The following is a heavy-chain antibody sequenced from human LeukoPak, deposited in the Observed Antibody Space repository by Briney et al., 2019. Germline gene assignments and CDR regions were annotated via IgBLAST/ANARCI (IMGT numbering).Heavy chain of an antibody. Sequence: SVKVSCKASGGTFSSYAISWVRQAPGQGLEWMGGIIPIFGTANYAQKFQGRVTITTDESTRTAYMELSSLRSEDTAVYYCARVGRVGATLDFQHWGQGTLVTVSS. CDR3: ARVGRVGATLDFQH. D-gene: IGHD1-26*01. J-gene: IGHJ1*01. CDR1: GGTFSSYA. V-gene: IGHV1-69*05. CDR2: IIPIFGTA.